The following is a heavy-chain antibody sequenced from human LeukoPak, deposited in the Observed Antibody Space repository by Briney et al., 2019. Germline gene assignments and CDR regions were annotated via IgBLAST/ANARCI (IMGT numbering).Heavy chain of an antibody. CDR2: IYYSGST. CDR1: GGSISSYY. V-gene: IGHV4-59*01. J-gene: IGHJ4*02. CDR3: ARDHRGTNDY. Sequence: SETLSLTCTVSGGSISSYYWSWIRQPPGKGLEWIGYIYYSGSTNYNPSLKSRVTISVDTSKNQFSLKLSSVTAADTAVYYCARDHRGTNDYWGQGTLVTVSS. D-gene: IGHD1-7*01.